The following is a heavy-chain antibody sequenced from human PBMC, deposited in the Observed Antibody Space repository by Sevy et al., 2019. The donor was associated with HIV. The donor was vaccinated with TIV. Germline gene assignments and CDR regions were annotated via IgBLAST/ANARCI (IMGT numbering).Heavy chain of an antibody. D-gene: IGHD2-2*01. J-gene: IGHJ4*02. CDR1: GYTLTELS. V-gene: IGHV1-24*01. CDR3: ATGGGRTSCYDY. CDR2: FDPEDGET. Sequence: ASVKVSCKVSGYTLTELSMHWVRQAPGKGLEWMGGFDPEDGETIYAQKFQGRVTMTEDTSTDTAYMELSSLRSEDTAVYYSATGGGRTSCYDYWGQGTLVTVSS.